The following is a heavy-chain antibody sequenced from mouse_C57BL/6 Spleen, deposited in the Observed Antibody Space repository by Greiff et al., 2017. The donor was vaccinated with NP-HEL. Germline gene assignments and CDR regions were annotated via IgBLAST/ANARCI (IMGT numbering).Heavy chain of an antibody. V-gene: IGHV1-54*02. CDR1: GYAFTNYL. CDR3: ARGDSWFAY. CDR2: INPGSGGT. J-gene: IGHJ3*01. Sequence: QVQLQQSGAELVRPGTSVKVSCKASGYAFTNYLIEWVKQRPGQGLEWIGVINPGSGGTNYNEKFKGKATFTADTSSNTAYMQLSSLTTEDSAIYYCARGDSWFAYWGQGTLVTVSA.